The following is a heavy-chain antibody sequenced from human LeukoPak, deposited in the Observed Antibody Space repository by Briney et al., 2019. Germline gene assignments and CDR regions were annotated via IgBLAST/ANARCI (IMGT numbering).Heavy chain of an antibody. CDR2: MCYSGST. V-gene: IGHV4-39*01. D-gene: IGHD5-24*01. CDR1: GGSISSSSFC. J-gene: IGHJ5*02. Sequence: SETLSLTCTVSGGSISSSSFCWGWIRQPPGKGLEWIGSMCYSGSTFYNPSLRSRVTLSVDTSKNQFSLKLSSVTAADTAVYYCARTDNYIPVGWFDPWGQGTLVTVSS. CDR3: ARTDNYIPVGWFDP.